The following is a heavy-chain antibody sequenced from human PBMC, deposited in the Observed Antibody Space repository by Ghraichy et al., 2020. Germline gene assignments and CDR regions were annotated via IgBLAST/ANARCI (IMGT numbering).Heavy chain of an antibody. V-gene: IGHV3-33*01. CDR2: IWYDGSNK. CDR3: ARDGVEYSSSSSTRLWWFDY. D-gene: IGHD6-6*01. CDR1: GFTFSSYG. Sequence: LSLTCAASGFTFSSYGMHWVRQAPGKGLEWVAVIWYDGSNKYYADSVKGRFTISRDNSKNTLYLQMNSLRAEDTAVYYCARDGVEYSSSSSTRLWWFDYWGQGTLVTVSS. J-gene: IGHJ4*02.